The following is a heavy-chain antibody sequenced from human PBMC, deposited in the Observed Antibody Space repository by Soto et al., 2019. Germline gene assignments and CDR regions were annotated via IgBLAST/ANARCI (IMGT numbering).Heavy chain of an antibody. Sequence: PSETLSLTCTVSGGSISSYYGSWIRQPPGKGLEWIGYIYYSGSTNYNPSLKSRVTISVDTSKNQFSLKLSSVTAADTAVYYCARKRNSGWYYYFDYWGQGTLVTVS. CDR2: IYYSGST. D-gene: IGHD6-19*01. CDR1: GGSISSYY. V-gene: IGHV4-59*01. J-gene: IGHJ4*02. CDR3: ARKRNSGWYYYFDY.